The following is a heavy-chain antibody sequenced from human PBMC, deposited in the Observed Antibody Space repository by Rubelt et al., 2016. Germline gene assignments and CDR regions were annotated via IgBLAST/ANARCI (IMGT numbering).Heavy chain of an antibody. Sequence: QVQLVESGGGVVQPGRSLRLSCAASGFTFSSYAMHWVRQAPGKGLEWVAVISYDGSNKYYADSVKGRFTISRDNSKNTLYLQMNSLRAEDTAVYYCARDLPRYCSGGSCYSHYYYGMDVWGQGTTVTVSS. CDR2: ISYDGSNK. CDR1: GFTFSSYA. CDR3: ARDLPRYCSGGSCYSHYYYGMDV. V-gene: IGHV3-30*04. D-gene: IGHD2-15*01. J-gene: IGHJ6*02.